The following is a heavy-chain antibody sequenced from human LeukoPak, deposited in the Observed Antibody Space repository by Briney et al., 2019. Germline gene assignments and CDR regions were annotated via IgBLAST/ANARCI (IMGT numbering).Heavy chain of an antibody. J-gene: IGHJ4*02. CDR1: GGSISAYY. CDR2: IYSSGST. D-gene: IGHD3-22*01. V-gene: IGHV4-4*07. Sequence: PSETLSLTCSVSGGSISAYYRSWLRQPAGKGLEWLGRIYSSGSTNYNPSLKSRVTLSVETSKNQFSLKLSSVTAADTAVYYCAREGNYYDSNGYYYWGQGTLVTVSS. CDR3: AREGNYYDSNGYYY.